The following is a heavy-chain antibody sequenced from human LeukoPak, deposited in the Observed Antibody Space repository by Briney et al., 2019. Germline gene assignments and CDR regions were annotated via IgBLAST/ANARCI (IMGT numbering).Heavy chain of an antibody. CDR2: ISFSGANT. V-gene: IGHV3-23*01. D-gene: IGHD2-21*02. J-gene: IGHJ6*02. CDR3: ARGDPFYYYGMDV. Sequence: GGSLRLSCVASGFTFSNYGMSWVRQAPGKGLEWVSRISFSGANTYYADSVRGRFTISRDKSKNTLFLQMNSLRAEDTAVYYCARGDPFYYYGMDVWGQGTTVTVSS. CDR1: GFTFSNYG.